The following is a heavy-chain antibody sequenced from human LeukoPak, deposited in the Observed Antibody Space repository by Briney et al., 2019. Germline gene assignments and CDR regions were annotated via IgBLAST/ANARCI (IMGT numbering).Heavy chain of an antibody. CDR1: GFTFSSYA. CDR2: ISYDGSNK. D-gene: IGHD3-22*01. J-gene: IGHJ4*02. V-gene: IGHV3-30*01. CDR3: ARPYYYDSSGYS. Sequence: HPGGSLRLSCAASGFTFSSYAMHWVRQAPGKGLEWVAVISYDGSNKYYADSVKGRFTISRDNSKNTLYLQMNSLRAEDTAVYYCARPYYYDSSGYSWGQGTLVTVSS.